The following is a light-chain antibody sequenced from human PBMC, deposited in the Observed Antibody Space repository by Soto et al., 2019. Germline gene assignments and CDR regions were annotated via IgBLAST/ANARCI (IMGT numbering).Light chain of an antibody. CDR2: WAS. CDR1: QSVLYSSNNKNY. J-gene: IGKJ5*01. V-gene: IGKV4-1*01. Sequence: DIVMTQSPDSLAVSLGESATINCKSSQSVLYSSNNKNYLAWYQKKPGQPPKLLISWASTRESGVPDRFSGSGSGTDFTLTISGLQAEDVAVYYCQQYYSTPRTFGQGTRLEIK. CDR3: QQYYSTPRT.